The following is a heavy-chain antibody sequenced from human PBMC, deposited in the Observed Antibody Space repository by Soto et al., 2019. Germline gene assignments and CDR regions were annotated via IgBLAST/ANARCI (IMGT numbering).Heavy chain of an antibody. CDR2: IGASGDIT. CDR3: AKDDFTDRGDDYFDY. J-gene: IGHJ4*02. CDR1: GFSFTNFA. V-gene: IGHV3-23*01. Sequence: GGSLRLSCAASGFSFTNFAMSWVRQAPGKGLEWVAGIGASGDITWYADSVKVRLSISRDNSKNTLYLQLNSLRFEDTAVYYCAKDDFTDRGDDYFDYWGPGTLVTVSS. D-gene: IGHD2-21*02.